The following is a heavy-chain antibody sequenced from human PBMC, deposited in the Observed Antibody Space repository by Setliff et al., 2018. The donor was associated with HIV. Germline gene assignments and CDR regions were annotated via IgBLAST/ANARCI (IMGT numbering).Heavy chain of an antibody. CDR1: GYTLTELS. V-gene: IGHV1-24*01. CDR3: ARSEGQWLRPEGALCDY. Sequence: ASVKVSCKVSGYTLTELSRHWVRQAPGKGLEWMGGFDPEDGNTIYAQKFQGRVTMTADTSTDTAYMELSSLRSEDTAVDYCARSEGQWLRPEGALCDYWGQGTLVTVSS. CDR2: FDPEDGNT. J-gene: IGHJ4*02. D-gene: IGHD5-12*01.